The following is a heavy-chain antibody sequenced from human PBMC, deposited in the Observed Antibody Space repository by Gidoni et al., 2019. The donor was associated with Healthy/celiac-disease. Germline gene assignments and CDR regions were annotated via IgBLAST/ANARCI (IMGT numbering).Heavy chain of an antibody. CDR2: ISGSGGST. D-gene: IGHD3-3*01. CDR1: GFTFSSYA. V-gene: IGHV3-23*01. CDR3: ANLRFLEWFKY. Sequence: EVQLLESGVGLVQPGGSLRLSCAASGFTFSSYAMSWVRQAPGKGLEWVSAISGSGGSTYYADSVKGRFTISRDNSKNTLYLQMNSLRAEDTAVYYCANLRFLEWFKYWGQGTLVTVSS. J-gene: IGHJ4*02.